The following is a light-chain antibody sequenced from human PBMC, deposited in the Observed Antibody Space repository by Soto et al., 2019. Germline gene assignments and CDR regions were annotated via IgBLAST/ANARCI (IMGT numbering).Light chain of an antibody. CDR3: QQRSNWPYT. CDR2: DAS. CDR1: QSVSSY. V-gene: IGKV3-11*01. Sequence: EIVLTQSPATLSLSPGERATLSCRASQSVSSYLAWYPQKPCQAPSLLISDASNRATGIPPRFSGSGSGTDFTLTISSLETEDLAVYYWQQRSNWPYTFGQGTKLEIK. J-gene: IGKJ2*01.